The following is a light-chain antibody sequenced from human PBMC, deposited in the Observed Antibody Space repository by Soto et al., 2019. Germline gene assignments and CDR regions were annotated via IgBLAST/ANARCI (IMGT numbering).Light chain of an antibody. Sequence: DIQMTQSPSALSASVGDRVTITCRASQRISTWLAWYQQKPGKAPRLLIYDASYLERGVPSGFSGSGSGTEFTLTISDLQPDDLATYYCQQYNNFWTFGPGTKVEI. J-gene: IGKJ1*01. CDR1: QRISTW. CDR2: DAS. V-gene: IGKV1-5*01. CDR3: QQYNNFWT.